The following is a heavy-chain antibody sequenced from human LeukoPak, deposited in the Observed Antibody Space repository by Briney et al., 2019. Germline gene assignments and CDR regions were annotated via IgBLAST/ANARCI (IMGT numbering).Heavy chain of an antibody. D-gene: IGHD3-3*01. CDR1: GFTFSGYS. Sequence: PGGSLRLSCAASGFTFSGYSMSWDRQAPGKGLEWVSSMSSGSRYIYYADSVRGRFTISRDNAKNSLYLLMNSLRAEDTAVYYCAGDRPTGASRLFVVQWGQGTLVTVSS. CDR2: MSSGSRYI. V-gene: IGHV3-21*01. J-gene: IGHJ4*02. CDR3: AGDRPTGASRLFVVQ.